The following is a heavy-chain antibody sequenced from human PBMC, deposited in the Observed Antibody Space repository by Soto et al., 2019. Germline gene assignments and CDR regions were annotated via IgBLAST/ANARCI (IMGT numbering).Heavy chain of an antibody. J-gene: IGHJ5*02. CDR3: ARAHVGVVPAAMLPPNWFDP. CDR1: GFTFSSYS. D-gene: IGHD2-2*01. Sequence: GGSLRLSCAASGFTFSSYSMNWVRQAPGKGLEWVSYISSSSSTIYYADSVKGRFTISRDNAKNSLYLQMNSLRDEDTAVYYCARAHVGVVPAAMLPPNWFDPWGQGTLVTVSS. CDR2: ISSSSSTI. V-gene: IGHV3-48*02.